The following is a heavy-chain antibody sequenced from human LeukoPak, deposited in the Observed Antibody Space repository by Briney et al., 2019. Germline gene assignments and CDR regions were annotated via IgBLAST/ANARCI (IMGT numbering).Heavy chain of an antibody. J-gene: IGHJ4*02. Sequence: SETLSLTCAVYGGSFSDYYWSWIRQPPGKGLEWIGEINHIGTTNYNPYLKTRVTISVDTSKNQFSLKLSSVTAADTAVYYCAREGSYYGSGSPPLDYWGQGTLVTVSS. V-gene: IGHV4-34*01. CDR2: INHIGTT. CDR3: AREGSYYGSGSPPLDY. D-gene: IGHD3-10*01. CDR1: GGSFSDYY.